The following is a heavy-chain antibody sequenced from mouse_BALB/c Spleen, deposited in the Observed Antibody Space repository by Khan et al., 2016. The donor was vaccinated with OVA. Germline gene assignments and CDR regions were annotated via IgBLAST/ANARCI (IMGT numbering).Heavy chain of an antibody. CDR2: INTETGEP. J-gene: IGHJ1*01. CDR3: AGRSHWYFDV. CDR1: GYTFTDDS. V-gene: IGHV9-2-1*01. Sequence: QIQLVQSGPELKKPGETVKISCKASGYTFTDDSMHRVRQAPGKGLKWMGWINTETGEPTYADDFKGRFVFSLETSARTAYLQINNRKNEDTATYFCAGRSHWYFDVWGAGTTVTVSS.